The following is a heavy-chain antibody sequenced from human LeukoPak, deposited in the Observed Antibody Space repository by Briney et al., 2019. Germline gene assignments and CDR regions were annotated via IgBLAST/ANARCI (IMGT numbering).Heavy chain of an antibody. Sequence: SETLSLTRALYGGSFSGYYWSWIRQPPGKGLEWIGGINHSGSTNYYPYLKSRVTISVHTSKTQFSLQLSSVTAADTAVYSCARSWAFWGQGTLVTVSS. D-gene: IGHD3-16*01. CDR2: INHSGST. CDR3: ARSWAF. V-gene: IGHV4-34*01. CDR1: GGSFSGYY. J-gene: IGHJ4*02.